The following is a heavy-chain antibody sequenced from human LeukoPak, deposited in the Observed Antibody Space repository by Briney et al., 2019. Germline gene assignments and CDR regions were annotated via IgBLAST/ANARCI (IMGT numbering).Heavy chain of an antibody. V-gene: IGHV4-34*01. Sequence: KPSETLSLTCAVYGGSFSGYYWSWIRQPPGKGLEWIGEINHSGSTNYNPSLKSRVTISVDTSKNQFSLKLSSVTAADTAVYYCATSGRGDYYDSSGDWGQGTLVTVSS. J-gene: IGHJ4*02. D-gene: IGHD3-22*01. CDR1: GGSFSGYY. CDR2: INHSGST. CDR3: ATSGRGDYYDSSGD.